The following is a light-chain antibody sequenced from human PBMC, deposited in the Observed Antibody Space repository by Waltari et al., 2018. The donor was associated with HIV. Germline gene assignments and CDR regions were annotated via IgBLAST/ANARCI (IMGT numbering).Light chain of an antibody. CDR3: QSADSSGTYRV. Sequence: SYELTQPPSVSVSPGQTARIPCSGDALPKQYAYWYHPKPGQAPVMVIYKDSERPSGIPERFSGSSSGTTVTLTISGVQAEDEADYYCQSADSSGTYRVFGGGTKLTVL. CDR1: ALPKQY. V-gene: IGLV3-25*03. J-gene: IGLJ3*02. CDR2: KDS.